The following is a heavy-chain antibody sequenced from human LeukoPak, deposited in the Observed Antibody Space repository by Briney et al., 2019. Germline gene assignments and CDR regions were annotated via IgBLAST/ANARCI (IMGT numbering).Heavy chain of an antibody. CDR3: ARRPYYDIGGYLLT. CDR1: GYTFTSYG. CDR2: IIPFFGTT. V-gene: IGHV1-69*05. J-gene: IGHJ5*02. D-gene: IGHD3-22*01. Sequence: SVKVSCKASGYTFTSYGISWVRQAPGQGLEWMGRIIPFFGTTNYAQKFQGRVTITTDESTSTAYMELSSLRSEDTAVYYCARRPYYDIGGYLLTWGQGTLVTVSS.